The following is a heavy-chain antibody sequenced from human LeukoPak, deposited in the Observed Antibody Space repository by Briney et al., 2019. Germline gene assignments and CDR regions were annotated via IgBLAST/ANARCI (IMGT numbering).Heavy chain of an antibody. CDR2: IYYSGST. Sequence: SETLSLTCTVSGGSISSSSYYWGWIRQPPGKGLEWIGSIYYSGSTYYNPPLKSRVTISVDTSKNQFSLKLSSVTAADTAVYYCARRKGFEWELLIPPYFDYWGQGTLVTVSS. J-gene: IGHJ4*02. CDR1: GGSISSSSYY. V-gene: IGHV4-39*01. D-gene: IGHD1-26*01. CDR3: ARRKGFEWELLIPPYFDY.